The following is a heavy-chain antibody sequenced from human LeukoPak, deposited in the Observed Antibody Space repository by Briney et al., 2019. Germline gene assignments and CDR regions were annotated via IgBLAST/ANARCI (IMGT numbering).Heavy chain of an antibody. V-gene: IGHV3-15*01. CDR3: AIPPIVVLTATGNDY. Sequence: GGSLRLSCAASGFTFSNAWMSWVRQAPGKGLEWVGRIKSRTYGGTTAYAAPVKGRFTISRDDSKNMLYLQMNSLKTEDPAVYYCAIPPIVVLTATGNDYWGQGTLVTVSS. D-gene: IGHD2-21*02. CDR1: GFTFSNAW. J-gene: IGHJ4*02. CDR2: IKSRTYGGTT.